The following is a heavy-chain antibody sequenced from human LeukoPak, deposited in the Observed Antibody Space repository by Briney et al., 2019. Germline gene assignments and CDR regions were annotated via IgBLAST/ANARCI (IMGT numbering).Heavy chain of an antibody. CDR3: TRDRSAPDT. Sequence: SETLSLTCTVSGASISSYFWTWIRQSPGKGLEWIGYISNIGSTNYNPSLKSRVTISGDTSKNQLSLKLSSVTAADTAVYYCTRDRSAPDTWGQGTMVTVSS. CDR2: ISNIGST. J-gene: IGHJ3*02. CDR1: GASISSYF. V-gene: IGHV4-59*01.